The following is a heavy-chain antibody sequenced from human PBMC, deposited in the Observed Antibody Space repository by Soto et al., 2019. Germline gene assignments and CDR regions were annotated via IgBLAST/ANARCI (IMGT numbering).Heavy chain of an antibody. J-gene: IGHJ4*02. Sequence: QVQLQESGPGLVKPSQTLSLTCTVSGGSISSGGYYWSWIRQHPGKGLEWIGYIYYSGSTYYNPSLKSRVTISVDTSKNQFSLKLSSVTAADTAVYYCARGGEYSLAARAAYFDYWGQGTLVTVSS. CDR3: ARGGEYSLAARAAYFDY. D-gene: IGHD6-6*01. CDR2: IYYSGST. V-gene: IGHV4-31*03. CDR1: GGSISSGGYY.